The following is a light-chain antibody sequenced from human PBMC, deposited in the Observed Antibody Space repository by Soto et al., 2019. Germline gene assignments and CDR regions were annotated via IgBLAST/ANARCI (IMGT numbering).Light chain of an antibody. CDR3: QQYYSYPWT. CDR2: AAS. V-gene: IGKV1-8*01. J-gene: IGKJ1*01. Sequence: AIRMTQSPSSLSASTGDKVTITCRASQDVSSSLAWYQQKPGKAPKLLTFAASTLQSGVPSRFSGSGSETDFTFTISCLQSEDFATYYCQQYYSYPWTFGQGTKVEF. CDR1: QDVSSS.